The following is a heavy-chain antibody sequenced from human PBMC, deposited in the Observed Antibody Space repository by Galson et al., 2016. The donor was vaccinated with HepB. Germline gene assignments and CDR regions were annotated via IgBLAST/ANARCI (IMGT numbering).Heavy chain of an antibody. CDR3: ARESRMVRGVITYFFDY. V-gene: IGHV3-33*01. CDR1: GFTFSSYG. Sequence: SLRLSCAASGFTFSSYGMHWVRQAPGKGLEWVAVIWYDGSNEHYADPVKGRFTISRDNSKSTLYLQMNSLRAEDTAVYYCARESRMVRGVITYFFDYWGQGTLVTVSS. D-gene: IGHD3-10*01. J-gene: IGHJ4*02. CDR2: IWYDGSNE.